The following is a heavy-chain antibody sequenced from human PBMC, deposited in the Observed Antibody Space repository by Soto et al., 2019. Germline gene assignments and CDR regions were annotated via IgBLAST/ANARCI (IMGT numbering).Heavy chain of an antibody. CDR2: INPSGGST. CDR3: ARGYGRDYYDSSGYPNFDY. D-gene: IGHD3-22*01. CDR1: GYTFTSYY. V-gene: IGHV1-46*01. Sequence: ASVKVSCKASGYTFTSYYMHWVRQAPGQGLEWMGIINPSGGSTSYAQKFQGRVTMTRDTSTSTVYMELSSLRSEDTAVYYCARGYGRDYYDSSGYPNFDYWGQGTLVTVPQ. J-gene: IGHJ4*02.